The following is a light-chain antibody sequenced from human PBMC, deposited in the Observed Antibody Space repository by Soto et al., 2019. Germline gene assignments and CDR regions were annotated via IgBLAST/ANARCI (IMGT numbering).Light chain of an antibody. CDR2: VNT. CDR3: QSYDSLTGWV. CDR1: SSNIGAGYD. J-gene: IGLJ3*02. V-gene: IGLV1-40*01. Sequence: QAVVTQPPSVSGAPGQRVTISCAGSSSNIGAGYDVHWYQQLPGTAPKLLIYVNTNRPSGVPDRLSGSKSGTSASLAITGLQAEDEADYYCQSYDSLTGWVFGGGTKLTVL.